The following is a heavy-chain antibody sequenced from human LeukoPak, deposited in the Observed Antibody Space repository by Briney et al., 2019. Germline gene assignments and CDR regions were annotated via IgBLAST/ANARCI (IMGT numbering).Heavy chain of an antibody. CDR3: ARVVVPAAISWWFDP. CDR2: ISSSGSTI. J-gene: IGHJ5*02. D-gene: IGHD2-2*02. V-gene: IGHV3-11*01. CDR1: GFTFSDYY. Sequence: GGSLRLSCAASGFTFSDYYMSWIRQAPGKGLEWVSYISSSGSTIYYADSVKGRFTISRDNAKNSLYLQMNSLSAEDTAVYYCARVVVPAAISWWFDPWGQGTLVTVSS.